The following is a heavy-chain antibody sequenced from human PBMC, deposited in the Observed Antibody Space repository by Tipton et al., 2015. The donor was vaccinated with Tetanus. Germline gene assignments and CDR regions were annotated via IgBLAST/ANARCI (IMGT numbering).Heavy chain of an antibody. Sequence: TLSLTCAVSGVSIRNGGYSWNWIRQPAGKGLEWIGYTYHTGGTYYNPSLKSRFTISVDRSSDQFSLRLTPVTAADTAIYYCVRAPYNSPGKYYFDYWGQGTLVTVSS. J-gene: IGHJ4*02. CDR3: VRAPYNSPGKYYFDY. V-gene: IGHV4-30-2*01. CDR2: TYHTGGT. D-gene: IGHD1-1*01. CDR1: GVSIRNGGYS.